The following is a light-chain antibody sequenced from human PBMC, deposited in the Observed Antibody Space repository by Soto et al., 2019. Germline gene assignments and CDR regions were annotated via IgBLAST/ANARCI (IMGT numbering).Light chain of an antibody. CDR3: QHRRNWPSVT. CDR2: DAS. CDR1: QSLSSS. Sequence: EIVLTQSPTTLSLSPGDRATLSCSASQSLSSSLAWYRHQPGQAPRLLIYDASSRATGIPGRFSGSGSGTHFTLTISSLQPEDFGVYYCQHRRNWPSVTFGGGTKVEIK. J-gene: IGKJ4*01. V-gene: IGKV3-11*01.